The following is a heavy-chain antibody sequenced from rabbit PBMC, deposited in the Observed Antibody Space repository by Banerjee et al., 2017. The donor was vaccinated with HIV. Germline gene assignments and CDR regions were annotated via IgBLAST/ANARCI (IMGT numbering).Heavy chain of an antibody. CDR1: GFSLSSIYW. D-gene: IGHD4-1*01. CDR3: ARGGGGAAVYFNL. J-gene: IGHJ4*01. Sequence: QSLEESGGDLVKPGASLTLTCTASGFSLSSIYWIWWVRQAPGKGLEWIACIYAGSSDSTDYASWAKGRFTISKTSSTTVTLQMTSLTAADTATYFCARGGGGAAVYFNLWGPGTLVTVS. CDR2: IYAGSSDST. V-gene: IGHV1S40*01.